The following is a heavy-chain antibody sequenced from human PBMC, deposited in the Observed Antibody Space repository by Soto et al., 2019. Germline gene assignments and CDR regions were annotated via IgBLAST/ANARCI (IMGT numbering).Heavy chain of an antibody. V-gene: IGHV3-73*01. CDR1: GFTFSGSA. CDR3: TRSSYDSSGYLDAFDI. CDR2: IRSKANSYAT. J-gene: IGHJ3*02. Sequence: PGGSLRLSCAASGFTFSGSAMHWVRQASGKGLEWVGRIRSKANSYATAYAASVKGRFTISRDDSKNTAYLQMNSLKTEDTAVYDCTRSSYDSSGYLDAFDIWGQGTMVTVSS. D-gene: IGHD3-22*01.